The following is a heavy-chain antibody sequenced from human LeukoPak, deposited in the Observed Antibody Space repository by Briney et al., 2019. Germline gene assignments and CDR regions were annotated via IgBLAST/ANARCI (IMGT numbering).Heavy chain of an antibody. D-gene: IGHD2-21*01. CDR3: ARAYGSRWGSYYYGMDV. CDR2: ISYDGDYK. J-gene: IGHJ6*02. CDR1: GFTFSSHG. Sequence: GGSLRLSCAASGFTFSSHGMHWVRQAPGKGLEWVAVISYDGDYKYYADSVKGRFTISRDNSNNTLYMQMNSLTAEDTAVYYCARAYGSRWGSYYYGMDVWGQGTTVAVSS. V-gene: IGHV3-30*03.